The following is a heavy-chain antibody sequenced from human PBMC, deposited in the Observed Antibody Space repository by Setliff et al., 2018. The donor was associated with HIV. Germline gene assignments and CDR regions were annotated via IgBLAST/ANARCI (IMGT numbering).Heavy chain of an antibody. V-gene: IGHV3-74*01. CDR3: ARGLVGGIFWSGYCFDY. CDR1: GFIFRTYS. D-gene: IGHD3-3*01. CDR2: INSDGTTT. J-gene: IGHJ4*02. Sequence: GSLRLSCAASGFIFRTYSMYWVRQAPGKGLVWVSRINSDGTTTTYADFVKGRFTISRDNAKNSLYLQMNSLRAEDTAVYYCARGLVGGIFWSGYCFDYWGQGTLVTVS.